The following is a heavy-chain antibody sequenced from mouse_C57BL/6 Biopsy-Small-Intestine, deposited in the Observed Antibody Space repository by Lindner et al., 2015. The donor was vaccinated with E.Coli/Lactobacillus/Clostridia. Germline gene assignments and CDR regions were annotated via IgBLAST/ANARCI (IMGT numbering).Heavy chain of an antibody. Sequence: SVKVSCKVSGYSLTELSMHWVRQAPGKGLEWMGGFDPEDGEPIYAQKFQGRVTMTEDTSTDTAYMELRSLRSDDTAVYYCATDRDFSNYGPRYYGLDVWGQGTTVTVSS. CDR2: FDPEDGEP. CDR1: GYSLTELS. D-gene: IGHD1-1*01. V-gene: IGHV1-18*01. J-gene: IGHJ1*01. CDR3: ATDRDFSNYGPRYYGLDV.